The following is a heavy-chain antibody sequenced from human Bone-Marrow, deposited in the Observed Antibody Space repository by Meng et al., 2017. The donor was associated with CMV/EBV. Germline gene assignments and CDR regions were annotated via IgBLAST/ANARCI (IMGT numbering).Heavy chain of an antibody. Sequence: GGSLRLSCAASGFTFSSYEMNWVRQAPGKGLEWVSVIYSGGSTYYADSVKGRFTISRDNSKNTLYLQMNSLRAEDTAVYYCASPYCSSTSCYTDYYYGMDVRGQGTTVAVSS. D-gene: IGHD2-2*02. J-gene: IGHJ6*02. CDR2: IYSGGST. CDR1: GFTFSSYE. V-gene: IGHV3-53*01. CDR3: ASPYCSSTSCYTDYYYGMDV.